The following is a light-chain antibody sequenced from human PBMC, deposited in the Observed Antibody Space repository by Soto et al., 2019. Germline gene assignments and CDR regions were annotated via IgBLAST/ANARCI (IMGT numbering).Light chain of an antibody. J-gene: IGLJ2*01. CDR3: QTWGTGIHVV. CDR2: LDSDGSH. CDR1: SGHSSYA. Sequence: QLVLTQSPSASASLGASVKLTCTLSSGHSSYAIAWHQQQPEKSPRYLMKLDSDGSHTKGDAIPDRFSGSSSGAERYLTISSLQSEDEADYYCQTWGTGIHVVFGGGTKVTVL. V-gene: IGLV4-69*01.